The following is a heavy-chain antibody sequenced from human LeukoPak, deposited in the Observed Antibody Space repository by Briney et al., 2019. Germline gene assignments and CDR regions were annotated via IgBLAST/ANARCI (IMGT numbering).Heavy chain of an antibody. CDR2: FDPEDGET. V-gene: IGHV1-24*01. Sequence: ASVKVSCKVSGYTLTELSMHWVRQAPGKGLEWMGGFDPEDGETIYAQKFQGRVTMTEDTSTDTAHMELSSLRSEDTAVYYCATGHYYDSSGYYYLDYWGQGTLVTVSS. D-gene: IGHD3-22*01. CDR1: GYTLTELS. CDR3: ATGHYYDSSGYYYLDY. J-gene: IGHJ4*02.